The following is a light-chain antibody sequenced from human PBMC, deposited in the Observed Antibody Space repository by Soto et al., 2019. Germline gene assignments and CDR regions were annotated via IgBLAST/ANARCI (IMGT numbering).Light chain of an antibody. CDR3: LLYYRATWV. J-gene: IGLJ3*02. Sequence: QSVLTQPASVSGSPGQSITISCTGTSSDVGGHNSVAWYQHNPGKAPKLMIYDVSNRPSGVSSRFSGSKSGNTASLSISGLQAEDEADYYCLLYYRATWVFGGGTKLTVL. V-gene: IGLV2-14*01. CDR2: DVS. CDR1: SSDVGGHNS.